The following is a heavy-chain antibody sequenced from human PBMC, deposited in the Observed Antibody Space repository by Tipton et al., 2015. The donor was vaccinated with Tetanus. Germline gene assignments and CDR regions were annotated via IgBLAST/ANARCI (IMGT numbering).Heavy chain of an antibody. J-gene: IGHJ6*02. CDR1: GYSFTTYW. D-gene: IGHD3-22*01. V-gene: IGHV5-51*03. Sequence: QLVQSGAEVKKPGESLKISCKGSGYSFTTYWIGWVRQMPGKGLEWMGIIHPADSETRYSPSFQGQVTISADKSISTAYLQWSSLKASDTAMYYCARALRYDSSGYYLGGTYCGMDVWGQGTTVTVSS. CDR3: ARALRYDSSGYYLGGTYCGMDV. CDR2: IHPADSET.